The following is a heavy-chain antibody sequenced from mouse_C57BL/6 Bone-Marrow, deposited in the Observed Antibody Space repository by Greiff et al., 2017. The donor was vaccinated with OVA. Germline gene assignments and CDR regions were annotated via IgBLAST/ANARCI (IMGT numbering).Heavy chain of an antibody. CDR2: IWSGGST. CDR3: DKKAGVYDYGNYYAMDY. J-gene: IGHJ4*01. D-gene: IGHD2-4*01. V-gene: IGHV2-5*01. Sequence: QVQLKQSGPGLVQPSQCLSITCTASGFSLTSYGVHWVRQSPGKGLEWLGVIWSGGSTDYYAAFMSKQCSTKDNSKSQVFFKMNRLQADDTAIYYCDKKAGVYDYGNYYAMDYWGQGTSVTVSS. CDR1: GFSLTSYG.